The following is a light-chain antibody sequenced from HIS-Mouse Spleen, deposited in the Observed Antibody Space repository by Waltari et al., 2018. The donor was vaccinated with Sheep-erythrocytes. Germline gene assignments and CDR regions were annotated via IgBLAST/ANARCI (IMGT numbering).Light chain of an antibody. CDR2: AVS. CDR3: SSYAGSNNWV. J-gene: IGLJ3*02. V-gene: IGLV2-8*01. CDR1: SSDVGGYNY. Sequence: QSALTQPPSASGSPGQSVTISCTGTSSDVGGYNYVSWYQQHPGKAPKLMIYAVSNPPSGVPDRFSGSKSGNTASLTVSGLQAEDEADYYCSSYAGSNNWVFGGGTKLTVL.